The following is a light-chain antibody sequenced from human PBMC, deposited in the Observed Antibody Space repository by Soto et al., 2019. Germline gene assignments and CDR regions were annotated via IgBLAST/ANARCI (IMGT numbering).Light chain of an antibody. CDR1: KNDIGSSDY. V-gene: IGLV2-14*01. J-gene: IGLJ3*02. Sequence: QSVLTQPASVSASPGQSITISCTGGKNDIGSSDYVSWYQQHPGKAPKLIIYGVSNRPSGTSDRFSGSKSGNTASLTISGLQADDEADYYCSSSTSSNTLVFDGGTKVTVL. CDR2: GVS. CDR3: SSSTSSNTLV.